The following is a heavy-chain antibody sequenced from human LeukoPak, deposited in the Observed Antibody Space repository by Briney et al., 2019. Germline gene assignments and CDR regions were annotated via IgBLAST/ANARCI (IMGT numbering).Heavy chain of an antibody. CDR3: ARVKWGNTDGGLWGSYFDY. CDR1: GFTFSSDE. J-gene: IGHJ4*02. V-gene: IGHV3-48*03. CDR2: ISSSGSTI. Sequence: GGSLRLSCAASGFTFSSDEMNWVRQAPGKGLEWVSYISSSGSTIYYADSVKGRFTISRDNAKNSLYLQMNSLRAEETAVYYCARVKWGNTDGGLWGSYFDYWGQGTLVTVS. D-gene: IGHD3-16*01.